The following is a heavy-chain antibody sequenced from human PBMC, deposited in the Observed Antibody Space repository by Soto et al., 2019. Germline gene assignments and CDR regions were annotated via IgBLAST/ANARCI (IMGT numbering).Heavy chain of an antibody. Sequence: EVQLVESGGGLVQPGGSLRLSCAASGFTVSSNYMSWVRQAPGKGLEWVSVIYSGGRTYYADSVEGRFTISRDNSKNTLYLQMNSLRAEDTAVYYCASASGRLLWFGERRPRGLFDSWGQGTLVTVSS. CDR3: ASASGRLLWFGERRPRGLFDS. J-gene: IGHJ4*02. D-gene: IGHD3-10*01. CDR2: IYSGGRT. V-gene: IGHV3-66*01. CDR1: GFTVSSNY.